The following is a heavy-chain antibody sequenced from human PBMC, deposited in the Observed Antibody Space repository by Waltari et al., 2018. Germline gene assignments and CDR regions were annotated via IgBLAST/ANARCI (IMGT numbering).Heavy chain of an antibody. CDR1: GGPISSGCYY. V-gene: IGHV4-31*09. Sequence: QVQLQESGPGLVKPSQTLSLTCPVSGGPISSGCYYWSWIRQHPGKGLEWIGYIYHSGSTYYNPSLKSRVTISVDRSKNQFSLKLSSVTAADTAVYYCAKPDSSGYYFDYWGQGTLVTVSS. D-gene: IGHD3-22*01. J-gene: IGHJ4*02. CDR2: IYHSGST. CDR3: AKPDSSGYYFDY.